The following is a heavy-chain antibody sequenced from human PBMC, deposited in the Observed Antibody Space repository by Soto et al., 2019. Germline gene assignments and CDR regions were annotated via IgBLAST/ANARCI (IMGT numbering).Heavy chain of an antibody. V-gene: IGHV1-18*04. CDR1: GYTFTSYG. CDR3: ARDHQSQSCCGGYYGMDV. Sequence: AAVKDSCKASGYTFTSYGISWVRHAPGQGLEWMGWISAYNGTTNGAQKLQGRVSMTTDTSTSTAYTELSSLRSDDTAVYYCARDHQSQSCCGGYYGMDVWGQGTTVTVSS. J-gene: IGHJ6*02. D-gene: IGHD2-21*01. CDR2: ISAYNGTT.